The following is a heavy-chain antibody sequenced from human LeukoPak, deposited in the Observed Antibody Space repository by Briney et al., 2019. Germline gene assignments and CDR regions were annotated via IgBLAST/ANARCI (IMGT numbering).Heavy chain of an antibody. D-gene: IGHD6-19*01. CDR2: IYYSGSS. V-gene: IGHV4-59*01. CDR1: DGSITSYF. CDR3: ARDPGNSGWPWSWFDP. J-gene: IGHJ5*02. Sequence: SETLSLTCTVSDGSITSYFWSWIRQPPGKGLEWIGCIYYSGSSNYNPSLKSRVTISVDTSKNQFSLKLSSVTAADTAVYYCARDPGNSGWPWSWFDPWGQGTLVTVSS.